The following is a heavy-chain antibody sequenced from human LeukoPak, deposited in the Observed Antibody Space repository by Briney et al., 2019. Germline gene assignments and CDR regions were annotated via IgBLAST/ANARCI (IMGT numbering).Heavy chain of an antibody. V-gene: IGHV3-49*04. Sequence: GRSLRLSCTASGLTFGDYAMSWVRQAPGKGLEWVGFIRSKAYGRTTEYAASVKGRLTISRDDSKSIAYLQMNSLKTEDTAVYYCTTPPDADSSWYAKGFDYWGQGTLVTVSS. CDR2: IRSKAYGRTT. D-gene: IGHD6-13*01. J-gene: IGHJ4*02. CDR1: GLTFGDYA. CDR3: TTPPDADSSWYAKGFDY.